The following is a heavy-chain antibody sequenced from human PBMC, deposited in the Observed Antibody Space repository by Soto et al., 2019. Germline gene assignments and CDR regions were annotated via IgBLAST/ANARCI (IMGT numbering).Heavy chain of an antibody. Sequence: QVQLVQSGAEVKKPGASVKVSCKASGYTFTSYGISWVRQAPGQGLEWMGWISAYNGNTNYAQKLQGRVTMTTDTNHTQNLQGGVHMTEAPSTSTAYMELRGPRSDDTAVYYCARGYWRSTGCDGGEGDYYYGMDVWGQGTTVTVSS. CDR2: ISAYNGNT. V-gene: IGHV1-18*01. CDR1: GYTFTSYG. D-gene: IGHD2-2*01. CDR3: ARGYWRSTGCDGGEGDYYYGMDV. J-gene: IGHJ6*02.